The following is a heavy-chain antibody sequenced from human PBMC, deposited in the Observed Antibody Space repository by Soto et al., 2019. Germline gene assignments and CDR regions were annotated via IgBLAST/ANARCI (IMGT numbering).Heavy chain of an antibody. CDR1: GFTVSSNY. V-gene: IGHV3-66*01. CDR3: ARAGAIGSGWYGDAFDI. CDR2: IYSGGST. Sequence: GGSLRLSCAASGFTVSSNYMSWVRQAPGKGPEWVSVIYSGGSTYYADSVKGRFTISRDNSKNTLYLQMNSLRAEDTAVYYCARAGAIGSGWYGDAFDIRGQGTMVTVSS. J-gene: IGHJ3*02. D-gene: IGHD6-19*01.